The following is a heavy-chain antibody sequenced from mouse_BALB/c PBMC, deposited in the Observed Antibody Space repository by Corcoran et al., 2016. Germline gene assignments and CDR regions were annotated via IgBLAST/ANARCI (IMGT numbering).Heavy chain of an antibody. V-gene: IGHV9-1*02. Sequence: QIQLVQSGPELKKPGETVKISCKASGYTFTNYGMNWVKQSPGKGLKWMGWINTYTGEPTYADDFKGRFAFSFETSASTAYLQINNLKNEDMATYFCARAPLAYYAMDYRGQGTSVTVSS. CDR2: INTYTGEP. J-gene: IGHJ4*01. CDR1: GYTFTNYG. CDR3: ARAPLAYYAMDY.